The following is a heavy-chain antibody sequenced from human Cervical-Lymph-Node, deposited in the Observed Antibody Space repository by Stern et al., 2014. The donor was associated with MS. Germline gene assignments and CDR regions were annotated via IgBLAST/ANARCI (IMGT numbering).Heavy chain of an antibody. J-gene: IGHJ6*02. Sequence: VQLVESGAEVRKPGASVKVSCKASGYTLTIFYIHWVRQAPGQGLEWMGINSPSGGRTKLAQKFQGRVTMTRDTSTSTVYMELNSLRSEDTAVYYCASGGEVDGGGVWGQGTAVTVFS. D-gene: IGHD1-26*01. V-gene: IGHV1-46*01. CDR3: ASGGEVDGGGV. CDR1: GYTLTIFY. CDR2: NSPSGGRT.